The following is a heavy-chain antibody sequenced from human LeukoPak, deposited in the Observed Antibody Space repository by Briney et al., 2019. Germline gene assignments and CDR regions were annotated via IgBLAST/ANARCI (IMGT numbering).Heavy chain of an antibody. CDR2: INSDGSST. Sequence: GGSLRLSCAASGFTFSSYWLHWVRHAPGEGLVWVSRINSDGSSTSYADSVKGRFTVSRDNAKNTLYLQMNSLRAEDTAVYYCASLSDDRGDAFDIWGQGTMVTVSS. J-gene: IGHJ3*02. CDR1: GFTFSSYW. D-gene: IGHD3-9*01. V-gene: IGHV3-74*01. CDR3: ASLSDDRGDAFDI.